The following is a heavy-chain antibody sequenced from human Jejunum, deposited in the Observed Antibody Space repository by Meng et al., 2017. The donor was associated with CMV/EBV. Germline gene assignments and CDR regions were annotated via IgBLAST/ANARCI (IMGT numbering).Heavy chain of an antibody. CDR3: ARVSGRDYGGDDY. CDR2: IFHSGSA. Sequence: VSGYSISSGSYWVWIRQPPGEGLEWIGWIFHSGSAYNSPSLRSRVTMSVDTSRNHLSLKLTSVTAADTAFYYCARVSGRDYGGDDYWGQGTLVTVSS. J-gene: IGHJ4*02. CDR1: GYSISSGSY. D-gene: IGHD4-17*01. V-gene: IGHV4-38-2*02.